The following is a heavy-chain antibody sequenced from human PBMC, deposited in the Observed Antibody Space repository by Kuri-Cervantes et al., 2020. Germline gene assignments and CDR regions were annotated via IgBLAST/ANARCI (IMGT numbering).Heavy chain of an antibody. CDR2: MNPNSGNT. D-gene: IGHD3-10*01. V-gene: IGHV1-8*01. CDR1: GYTFTSYD. Sequence: ASVKVSCKASGYTFTSYDINWVRQATGQGLEWMGWMNPNSGNTGYAQKFQGRVTMTRNTSISTAYMELNSLRAEDTAVYYCAKMGYYGSGSQHTRSAGRVPKTYYFDYWGQGTLVTVSS. J-gene: IGHJ4*02. CDR3: AKMGYYGSGSQHTRSAGRVPKTYYFDY.